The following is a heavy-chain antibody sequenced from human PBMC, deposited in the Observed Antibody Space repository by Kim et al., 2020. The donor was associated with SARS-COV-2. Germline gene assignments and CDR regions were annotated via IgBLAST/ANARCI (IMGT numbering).Heavy chain of an antibody. CDR3: ARGGERFWGGYLSGFDF. D-gene: IGHD3-3*01. CDR2: ISPHSGNT. J-gene: IGHJ4*02. Sequence: ASVKVSCKTSGYIFTNYGITWVRQAPGQGLEWMAWISPHSGNTNYAQKFQGRLTMTIDRSTTTVYMEMWSLRSDDTAVYFCARGGERFWGGYLSGFDFWGQGTVVTVSS. CDR1: GYIFTNYG. V-gene: IGHV1-18*04.